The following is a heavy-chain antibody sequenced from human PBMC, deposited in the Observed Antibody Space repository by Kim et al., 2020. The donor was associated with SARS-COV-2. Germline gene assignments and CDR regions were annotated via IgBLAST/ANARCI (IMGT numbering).Heavy chain of an antibody. CDR3: AKDSKTPPYGDYGAFDI. D-gene: IGHD4-17*01. CDR2: ISWNSGSI. Sequence: GGSLRLSCAASGFTFDDYAMHWVRQAPGKGLEWVSGISWNSGSIGYADSVKGRFTISRDNAKNSLYLQMNSLRAEDTALYYCAKDSKTPPYGDYGAFDIWGQGTMVTVSS. J-gene: IGHJ3*02. V-gene: IGHV3-9*01. CDR1: GFTFDDYA.